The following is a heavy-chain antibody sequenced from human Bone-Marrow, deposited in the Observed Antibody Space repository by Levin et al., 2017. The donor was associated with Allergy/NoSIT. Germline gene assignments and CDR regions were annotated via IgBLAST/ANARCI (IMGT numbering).Heavy chain of an antibody. J-gene: IGHJ4*02. V-gene: IGHV1-8*01. CDR1: GYTFTSFD. D-gene: IGHD6-13*01. Sequence: ASVKVSCKASGYTFTSFDINWVRQATGQGLEWMGWMNPNSGNTEYAQKFQGRITMSRDTSIGTAYMELSSLRSEDTAVYFCARGRLAAADLWYWGQGALVTVSS. CDR3: ARGRLAAADLWY. CDR2: MNPNSGNT.